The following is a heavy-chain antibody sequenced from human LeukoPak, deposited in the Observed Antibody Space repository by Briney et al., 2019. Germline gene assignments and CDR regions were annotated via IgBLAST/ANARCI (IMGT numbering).Heavy chain of an antibody. J-gene: IGHJ4*02. CDR1: GYTFIDYH. CDR3: ATRGTYHDY. V-gene: IGHV3-11*01. D-gene: IGHD3-16*02. CDR2: MSHSGTTV. Sequence: PGGSLRLSCAASGYTFIDYHMSWIRHAPGKGLEWVSYMSHSGTTVYHADSVKGRFTISRDIAKKSLYLQMNSLRAEDTAVYYCATRGTYHDYWGQGNLVTVSS.